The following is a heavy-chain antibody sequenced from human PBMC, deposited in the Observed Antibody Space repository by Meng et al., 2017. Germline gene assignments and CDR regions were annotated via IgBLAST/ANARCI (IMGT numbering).Heavy chain of an antibody. V-gene: IGHV1-18*01. CDR2: ISAYNGNT. CDR1: GYTFTSYG. D-gene: IGHD3-10*01. Sequence: ASVKVSCKASGYTFTSYGISWVRQAPGQGLEWMGWISAYNGNTNYAQKLQGRVTMTTDTSTSTAYMELSSLRSEDTAVYYCARSGPYYYYYGMDVWGQGTTVTVSS. J-gene: IGHJ6*02. CDR3: ARSGPYYYYYGMDV.